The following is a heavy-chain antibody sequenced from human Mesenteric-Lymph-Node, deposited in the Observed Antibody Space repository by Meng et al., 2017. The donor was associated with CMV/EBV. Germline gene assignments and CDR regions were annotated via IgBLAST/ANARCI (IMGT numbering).Heavy chain of an antibody. CDR3: ARDQKIFGVANYFDY. D-gene: IGHD3-3*01. V-gene: IGHV3-30-3*01. J-gene: IGHJ4*02. CDR2: ISYDGSNK. Sequence: GESLKISCAASGFTFSSYAMHWVRQAPGKGLEWVAVISYDGSNKYYADSVKGRFTISRDNSKNTLYLQMNSLRAEDTAVYYCARDQKIFGVANYFDYWGQGTLVTVSS. CDR1: GFTFSSYA.